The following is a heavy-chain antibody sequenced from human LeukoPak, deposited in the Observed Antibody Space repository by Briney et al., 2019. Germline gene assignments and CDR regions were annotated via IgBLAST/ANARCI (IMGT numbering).Heavy chain of an antibody. D-gene: IGHD6-19*01. Sequence: SGTLSLTCAVSGGSISSSNWWSWVRQPPGKGLEWIGEIYHSGSTNYNPSLESRVTISVDKSKNQFSLKLSSVTAADTAVYYCARDLVYSSGWYEVDYWGQGTLVTVSS. CDR1: GGSISSSNW. V-gene: IGHV4-4*02. CDR3: ARDLVYSSGWYEVDY. CDR2: IYHSGST. J-gene: IGHJ4*02.